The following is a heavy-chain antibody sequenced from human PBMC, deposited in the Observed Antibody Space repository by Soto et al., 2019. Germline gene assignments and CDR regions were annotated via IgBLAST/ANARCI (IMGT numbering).Heavy chain of an antibody. D-gene: IGHD2-2*01. CDR3: TTREVGIGVPGMDV. Sequence: EVQLVESGGGLVKPGGSLRLSCAASGFTFSNAWMSWVRQAPGKGLEWVGRIKSKTDGGTTDYAAPVKGRFTISRDDSKNTLYLQMNSLKTEDTAVYYCTTREVGIGVPGMDVWGKGTTVTVSS. CDR1: GFTFSNAW. CDR2: IKSKTDGGTT. J-gene: IGHJ6*03. V-gene: IGHV3-15*01.